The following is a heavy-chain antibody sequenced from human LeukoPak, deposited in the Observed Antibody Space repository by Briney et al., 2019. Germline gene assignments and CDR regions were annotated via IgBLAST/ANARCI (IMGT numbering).Heavy chain of an antibody. CDR2: INTRSGGT. D-gene: IGHD4-23*01. CDR1: GYSFTDYY. CDR3: ARTVAYEPVGYFDY. V-gene: IGHV1-2*02. Sequence: ASVKVSCKASGYSFTDYYIHWVRQAPGQGFEWMGWINTRSGGTKTAQNFQGRVTMTRDTSITTAYMELSSLRSEDTAVYYCARTVAYEPVGYFDYWGQGTLVTVSS. J-gene: IGHJ4*02.